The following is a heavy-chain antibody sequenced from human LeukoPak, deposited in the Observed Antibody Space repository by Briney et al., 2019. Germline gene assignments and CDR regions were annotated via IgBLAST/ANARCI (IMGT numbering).Heavy chain of an antibody. J-gene: IGHJ4*02. CDR3: AKDTSVVAATPDY. V-gene: IGHV3-33*06. Sequence: SLRLSCATSGFTFSSYGMHWVRQAPGKGLEWLAVIWNDGSNKYYADSVKGRFTISRDNSKNMLYLQMSSLRVEDTAVYYCAKDTSVVAATPDYWGQGTLVTVSS. CDR2: IWNDGSNK. D-gene: IGHD2-15*01. CDR1: GFTFSSYG.